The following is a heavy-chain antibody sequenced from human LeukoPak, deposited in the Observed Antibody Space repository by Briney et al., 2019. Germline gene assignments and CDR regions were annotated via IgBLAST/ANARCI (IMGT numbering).Heavy chain of an antibody. CDR2: ISHSGRNT. J-gene: IGHJ4*02. Sequence: GESLRLSCAASGFTFSNYGLSWVRQAPGKGLESVSYISHSGRNTYYSGPVKGRFVISRDNSKNSLFLEMKDLRVEDTALYFCAKDRRLCGSTFCSGDHFDSWGQGTLVSVSS. CDR1: GFTFSNYG. D-gene: IGHD2-15*01. CDR3: AKDRRLCGSTFCSGDHFDS. V-gene: IGHV3-23*01.